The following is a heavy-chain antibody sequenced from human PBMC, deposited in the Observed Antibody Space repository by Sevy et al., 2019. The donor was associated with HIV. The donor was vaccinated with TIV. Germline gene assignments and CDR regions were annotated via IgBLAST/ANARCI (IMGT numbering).Heavy chain of an antibody. CDR2: ISSSSSYI. CDR3: SRDDIVVVPAAIGYYYGVDV. V-gene: IGHV3-21*01. J-gene: IGHJ6*02. Sequence: GGSLRLSCAASGFTFSSYSMNWVRQAPGKGLEWVSSISSSSSYIYHADSVKGRFTISRDNAKNSLYLQMNSLRAEDTAVYYCSRDDIVVVPAAIGYYYGVDVWGQGTTVTVSS. CDR1: GFTFSSYS. D-gene: IGHD2-2*01.